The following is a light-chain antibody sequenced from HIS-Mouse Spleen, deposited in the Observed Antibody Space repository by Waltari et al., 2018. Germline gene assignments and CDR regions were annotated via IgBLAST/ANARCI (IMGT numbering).Light chain of an antibody. CDR3: MQGTHWPF. CDR1: QSLVHSDGNTY. V-gene: IGKV2-30*02. J-gene: IGKJ4*01. Sequence: DVVMTQSPLSLPVTLGQPASISCRSSQSLVHSDGNTYLNWFQQRPGQSPRRLIYKVSNRDSGVPDRFSGSGSGTDFTLKISRVEAEDVGVYYCMQGTHWPFFGGGTKVEIK. CDR2: KVS.